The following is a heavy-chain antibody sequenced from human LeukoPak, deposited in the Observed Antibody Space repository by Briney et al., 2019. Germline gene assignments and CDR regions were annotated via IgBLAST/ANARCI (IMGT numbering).Heavy chain of an antibody. V-gene: IGHV1-18*01. CDR3: ARNRNEQYYYDSSGYQDY. D-gene: IGHD3-22*01. J-gene: IGHJ4*02. Sequence: ASVKVSCKASGYTFTSYGISWVRQAPGQGLDWMGWISAYNGNTNYAQKLQGRDTMTTDTSTSTAYMELRSLRSDDTAVYYCARNRNEQYYYDSSGYQDYWGQGTLVTVSS. CDR1: GYTFTSYG. CDR2: ISAYNGNT.